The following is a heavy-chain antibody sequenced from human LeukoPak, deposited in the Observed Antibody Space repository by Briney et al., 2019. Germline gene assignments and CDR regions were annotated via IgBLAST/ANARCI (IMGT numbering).Heavy chain of an antibody. CDR3: ARDQPEIAVAGVFDY. CDR1: GFTFSSYW. CDR2: IKQDGSEK. Sequence: PGGSPRLSCAASGFTFSSYWMSWVRQAPGKGLEWVADIKQDGSEKYSVDSVKGRFTISRDNAKHSLYLQMNSLRAEDTAVYYWARDQPEIAVAGVFDYWGQGTLVTVSS. J-gene: IGHJ4*02. D-gene: IGHD6-19*01. V-gene: IGHV3-7*01.